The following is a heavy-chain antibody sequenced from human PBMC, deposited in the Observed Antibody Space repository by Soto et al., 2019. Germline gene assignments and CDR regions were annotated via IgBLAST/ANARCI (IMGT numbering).Heavy chain of an antibody. CDR3: ANNIRAGAPPSGIEYFQH. Sequence: RGSLRLSCAASGFTFSSYAMSWVRQAPGKGLEWVSAISGSGGSTYYADSVKGRFTISRDNSKNTLYLQMNSLRAEDTAVYYCANNIRAGAPPSGIEYFQHWGQGTLVTVSS. V-gene: IGHV3-23*01. D-gene: IGHD3-10*01. CDR2: ISGSGGST. J-gene: IGHJ1*01. CDR1: GFTFSSYA.